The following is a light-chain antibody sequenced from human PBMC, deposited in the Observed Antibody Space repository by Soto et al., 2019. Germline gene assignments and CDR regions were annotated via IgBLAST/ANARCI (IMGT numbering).Light chain of an antibody. Sequence: QSVLTQPPSVSGAPGQRVTISCTGSSSNIGAGYDVHWYQQLPGTAPKLLIYGNTHRPSGVPDRFSGSKSGTSASLAVTGLQAEDEADYYCQSSDSSLITSVFGGGTKLTVL. CDR1: SSNIGAGYD. V-gene: IGLV1-40*01. CDR2: GNT. J-gene: IGLJ2*01. CDR3: QSSDSSLITSV.